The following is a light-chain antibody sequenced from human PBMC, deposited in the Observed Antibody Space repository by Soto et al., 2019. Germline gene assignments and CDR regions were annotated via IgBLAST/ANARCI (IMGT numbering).Light chain of an antibody. Sequence: EIVLTQAPATLSLSPGERAALSCRASQSVSSYLAWYQQKPGQAPRRLIYDASKRATGIPARFSGSGSGTDFTLSISSLEPEEVADSFCQQRSNWPSIFDGRNKVEI. CDR2: DAS. CDR3: QQRSNWPSI. V-gene: IGKV3-11*01. CDR1: QSVSSY. J-gene: IGKJ4*01.